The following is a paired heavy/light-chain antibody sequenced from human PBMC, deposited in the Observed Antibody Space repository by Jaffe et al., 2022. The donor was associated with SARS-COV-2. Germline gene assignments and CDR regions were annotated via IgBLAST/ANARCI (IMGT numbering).Heavy chain of an antibody. J-gene: IGHJ5*02. D-gene: IGHD1-1*01. V-gene: IGHV6-1*01. CDR3: ARRAGTTGDEWFDP. Sequence: QVQLQQSGPGLVKPSQTLSLTCAISGDSVSNNDAVWNWLRQSPSRGLEWLGRTFYRSQWYFEYAASVKSRIIINPDTSKNQFSLQLKSVTPDDTAIYYCARRAGTTGDEWFDPWGQGTLVTVSS. CDR1: GDSVSNNDAV. CDR2: TFYRSQWYF.
Light chain of an antibody. Sequence: DIVMTQSPASLAVSLGERATINCKSSQSVLHNSKNNNQLAWYQQKPGQPPKVLIYWTSTRESGVPDRFSGSGSGTDFTLTISSLQAEDVAVYYCQQYYSLPFTFGPGTKVDIK. V-gene: IGKV4-1*01. CDR3: QQYYSLPFT. CDR2: WTS. J-gene: IGKJ3*01. CDR1: QSVLHNSKNNNQ.